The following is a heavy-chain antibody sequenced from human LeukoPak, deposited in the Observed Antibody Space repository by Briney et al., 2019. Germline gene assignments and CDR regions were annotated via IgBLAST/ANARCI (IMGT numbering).Heavy chain of an antibody. V-gene: IGHV4-39*07. CDR2: IYYSGST. J-gene: IGHJ3*02. CDR1: GGSISSSSYY. D-gene: IGHD6-13*01. Sequence: SEALSLTCTVSGGSISSSSYYWGWIRQPPGKGLEWIGSIYYSGSTYYNPSLKSRVTISVDTSKNQFSLKLSSVTAADTAVYYCARYSSSWYRNAFDIWGQGTMVTVSS. CDR3: ARYSSSWYRNAFDI.